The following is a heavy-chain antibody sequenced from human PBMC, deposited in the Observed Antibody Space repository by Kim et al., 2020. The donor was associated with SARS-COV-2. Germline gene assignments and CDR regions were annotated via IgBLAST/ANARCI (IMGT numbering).Heavy chain of an antibody. CDR2: ISGSGDST. CDR3: CRTGTLYVDTYDI. Sequence: GGSLRLSCAASGFTFSSYAMSWVRQAPGTGLEWVSHISGSGDSTRYADSVKGRFTISRDNSKNTLYLQMNSLRAEDTAIYYCCRTGTLYVDTYDIWGQGTMVTVSS. CDR1: GFTFSSYA. V-gene: IGHV3-23*01. D-gene: IGHD1-7*01. J-gene: IGHJ3*02.